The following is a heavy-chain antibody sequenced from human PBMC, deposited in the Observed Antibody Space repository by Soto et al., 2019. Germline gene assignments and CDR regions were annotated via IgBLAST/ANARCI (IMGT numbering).Heavy chain of an antibody. Sequence: EVQLVESGGGLVKPGGSLRLSCAASGFTFSSYSMNWVRQAPGKGLEWVSSISSSSSYIYYADSVKGRFTISRDNAKNSLYLQMNSLRAEDTAVYYCARDRSVERFGVVILYPYYYGMDVW. V-gene: IGHV3-21*01. CDR3: ARDRSVERFGVVILYPYYYGMDV. J-gene: IGHJ6*01. CDR1: GFTFSSYS. D-gene: IGHD3-3*01. CDR2: ISSSSSYI.